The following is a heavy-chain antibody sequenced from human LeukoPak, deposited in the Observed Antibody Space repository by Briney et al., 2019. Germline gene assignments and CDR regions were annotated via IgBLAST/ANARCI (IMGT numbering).Heavy chain of an antibody. D-gene: IGHD4-17*01. J-gene: IGHJ4*02. CDR1: GYTFTGYY. Sequence: ASVKVSCKASGYTFTGYYMHWVRQAPGQGLEWMGWINPNSGGTNYAQKFQGRVTMTRDTSISTAYMELSRLRSDDTAVYYCAGLDYGDYGGGDYWGQGTLVIVSS. V-gene: IGHV1-2*02. CDR3: AGLDYGDYGGGDY. CDR2: INPNSGGT.